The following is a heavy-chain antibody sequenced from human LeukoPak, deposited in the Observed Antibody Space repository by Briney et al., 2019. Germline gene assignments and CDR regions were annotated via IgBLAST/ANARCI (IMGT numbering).Heavy chain of an antibody. CDR1: GSTFTIYG. CDR2: FSAYNGNG. D-gene: IGHD6-6*01. CDR3: ERGRIAARLGAFDI. J-gene: IGHJ3*02. Sequence: ASVNLSFNSSGSTFTIYGISWGRQAPGQGLEWMGWFSAYNGNGSNAYTLPGRVTMTTDTSTTTAYMELRSLRSDDTAVYYCERGRIAARLGAFDIWGQGTMVTVSS. V-gene: IGHV1-18*01.